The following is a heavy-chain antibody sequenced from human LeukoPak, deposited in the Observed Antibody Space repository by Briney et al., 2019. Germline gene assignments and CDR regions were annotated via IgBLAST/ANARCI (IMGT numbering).Heavy chain of an antibody. D-gene: IGHD5-12*01. Sequence: PSETLSLTCTVSGASISHYYWSWIRQPPGKGLEWIGYIYDSGYTKYNPSLKSRVTISVDTSKNQFSLKLSSVTAADTAVYYCARYSGYDYGWFDPWGQGTLVTVSS. J-gene: IGHJ5*02. V-gene: IGHV4-59*01. CDR3: ARYSGYDYGWFDP. CDR1: GASISHYY. CDR2: IYDSGYT.